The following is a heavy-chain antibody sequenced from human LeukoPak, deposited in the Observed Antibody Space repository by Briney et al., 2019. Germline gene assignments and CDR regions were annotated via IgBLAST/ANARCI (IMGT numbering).Heavy chain of an antibody. J-gene: IGHJ4*02. D-gene: IGHD1-1*01. V-gene: IGHV3-48*01. CDR2: ISSSSSTI. CDR3: ARDRGGNSYFDY. Sequence: PGGSLRLSCAASGFTFSSYSMNWVRQAPGKGLEWVSYISSSSSTIYYADSVKGRFTISRDNSKNTLYLQINSLRAEDTAVYYCARDRGGNSYFDYWGQGTLVTVSS. CDR1: GFTFSSYS.